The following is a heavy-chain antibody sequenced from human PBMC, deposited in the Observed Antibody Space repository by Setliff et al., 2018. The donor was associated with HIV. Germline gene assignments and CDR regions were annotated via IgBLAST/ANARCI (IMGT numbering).Heavy chain of an antibody. CDR2: INAGNGNT. CDR3: ATDPTSRAYGSGSFGWLDP. D-gene: IGHD3-10*01. Sequence: ASVKVSCKASGYSFITYVVYWVRQAPGQRLEWMGWINAGNGNTKYSQKFQGRVTITRDTSAKIAYMELSSLTSEDTAVYYCATDPTSRAYGSGSFGWLDPWGQGTLVTVPS. J-gene: IGHJ5*02. CDR1: GYSFITYV. V-gene: IGHV1-3*01.